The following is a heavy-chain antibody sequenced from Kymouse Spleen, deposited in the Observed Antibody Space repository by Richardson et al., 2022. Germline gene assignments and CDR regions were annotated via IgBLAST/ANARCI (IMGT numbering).Heavy chain of an antibody. CDR3: ARSLGWELLRETREYYYYGMDV. Sequence: QVQLQESGPGLVKPSGTLSLTCAVSGGSISSSNWWSWVRQPPGKGLEWIGEIYHSGSTNYNPSLKSRVTISVDKSKNQFSLKLSSVTAADTAVYYCARSLGWELLRETREYYYYGMDVWGQGTTVTVSS. V-gene: IGHV4-4*02. CDR1: GGSISSSNW. J-gene: IGHJ6*02. D-gene: IGHD1-26*01. CDR2: IYHSGST.